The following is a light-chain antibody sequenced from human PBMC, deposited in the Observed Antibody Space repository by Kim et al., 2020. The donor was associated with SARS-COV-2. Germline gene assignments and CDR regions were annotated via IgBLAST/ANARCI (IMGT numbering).Light chain of an antibody. Sequence: QSITISATATGGDVDSDNYVSWYQQHPGKAPKLMIYDVNNRPSGVSDRFSGLKSGNTASLTISGLQAEDEADYYCSSYTSSGTVIFGGGTQLTVL. CDR1: GGDVDSDNY. V-gene: IGLV2-14*03. CDR2: DVN. J-gene: IGLJ2*01. CDR3: SSYTSSGTVI.